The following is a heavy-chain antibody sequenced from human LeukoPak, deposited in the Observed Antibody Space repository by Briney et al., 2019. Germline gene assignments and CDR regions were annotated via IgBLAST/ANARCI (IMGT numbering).Heavy chain of an antibody. CDR2: INHSGST. Sequence: PSETLSLTCAVYGGSFSGYYWSWIRQPPGKGLEWIGEINHSGSTNYNPSLKSRVTISVDTSKNQFSLKLSSVTAADTAVYYCARGDLWGYLDYWGQGTLVTVSS. CDR3: ARGDLWGYLDY. J-gene: IGHJ4*02. V-gene: IGHV4-34*01. D-gene: IGHD7-27*01. CDR1: GGSFSGYY.